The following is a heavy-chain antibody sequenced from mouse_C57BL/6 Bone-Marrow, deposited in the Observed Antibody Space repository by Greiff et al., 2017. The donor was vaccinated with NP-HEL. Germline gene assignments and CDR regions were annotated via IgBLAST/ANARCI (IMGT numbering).Heavy chain of an antibody. Sequence: VQLQQSGTVLARPGASVKMSCKTSGYTFTSYWMHWVKQRPGQGLEWIGAIYPGNSDTSYNQKFKGKAKLTAVTSASTAYMELSSLTNEDSAVYYCAGSTGTGDYYAMDYWGQGTSVTVSS. D-gene: IGHD4-1*02. CDR2: IYPGNSDT. CDR1: GYTFTSYW. CDR3: AGSTGTGDYYAMDY. J-gene: IGHJ4*01. V-gene: IGHV1-5*01.